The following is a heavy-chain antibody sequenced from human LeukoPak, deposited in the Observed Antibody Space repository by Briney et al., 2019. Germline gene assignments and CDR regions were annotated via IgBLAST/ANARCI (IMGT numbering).Heavy chain of an antibody. V-gene: IGHV3-30-3*01. J-gene: IGHJ4*02. CDR3: AKEGTGIHFDY. Sequence: GGSLRLSCAASGFTFSSNAIHWVRQAPGKGLEWVAEISYDGGNTYYADSVKGRFTISRDNSKNTLYLQMNSLRAEDTAVYYCAKEGTGIHFDYWGQGTLVTVSS. D-gene: IGHD1-1*01. CDR1: GFTFSSNA. CDR2: ISYDGGNT.